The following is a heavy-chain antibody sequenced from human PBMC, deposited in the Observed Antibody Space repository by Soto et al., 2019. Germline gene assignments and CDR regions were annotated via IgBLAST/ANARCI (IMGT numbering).Heavy chain of an antibody. Sequence: QVQVVESGGGVVQPGSSLRLSCAASGFTFSSYGMHWVRQAPGKGLEWVADIWYDGTKKHYADSVKGRFSISRDNSKNTVDLQMNSLRAEDTAVYYCAIILSGRTDYWGQGTLVTVSS. J-gene: IGHJ4*02. CDR3: AIILSGRTDY. CDR1: GFTFSSYG. V-gene: IGHV3-33*03. CDR2: IWYDGTKK. D-gene: IGHD3-10*01.